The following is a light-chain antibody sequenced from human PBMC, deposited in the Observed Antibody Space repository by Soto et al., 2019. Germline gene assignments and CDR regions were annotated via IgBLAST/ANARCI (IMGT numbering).Light chain of an antibody. J-gene: IGKJ1*01. V-gene: IGKV1-5*03. CDR3: QQYNSQSWT. CDR2: KAS. Sequence: DIQMTQSPSTLSGSVGDRVTITCRASQTISSWLAWYQQKPGKAPKLLIYKASTLKSGVPSRFSGSGSGTEFTLTISSLQTDDFAIYDCQQYNSQSWTFGQGTKVDIK. CDR1: QTISSW.